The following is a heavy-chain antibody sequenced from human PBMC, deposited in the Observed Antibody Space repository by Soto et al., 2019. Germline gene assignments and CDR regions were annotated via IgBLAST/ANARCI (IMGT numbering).Heavy chain of an antibody. J-gene: IGHJ2*01. CDR3: ARSLYVDYVHWYFDL. CDR1: GFSLRNTRMG. V-gene: IGHV2-26*01. D-gene: IGHD4-17*01. Sequence: QVTLKESGPVLVKPTETLTLTCTVSGFSLRNTRMGVSWIRQSPGKALEWLAHIFSNDAKSYSPSLKSRLAIYRDTSKSQVVLTMTNVAPVDTATYYCARSLYVDYVHWYFDLWGRGTLVTVSS. CDR2: IFSNDAK.